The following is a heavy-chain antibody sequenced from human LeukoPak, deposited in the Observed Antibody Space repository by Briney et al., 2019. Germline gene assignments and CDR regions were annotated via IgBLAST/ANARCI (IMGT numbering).Heavy chain of an antibody. CDR1: GYSFTSYW. Sequence: GESLKISCKGSGYSFTSYWIGWVRQMPGKGLEWMGIIYPGDSDTRYSPSFQGQVTISADTSINIAYLQWSGLKASDTAVYYCVRLDRSYFYDSRGSLTWGQGTLVTVSS. D-gene: IGHD3-22*01. CDR2: IYPGDSDT. J-gene: IGHJ5*02. V-gene: IGHV5-51*01. CDR3: VRLDRSYFYDSRGSLT.